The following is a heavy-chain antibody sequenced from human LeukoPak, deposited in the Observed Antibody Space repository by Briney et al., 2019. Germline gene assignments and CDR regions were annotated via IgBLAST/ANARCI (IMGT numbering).Heavy chain of an antibody. Sequence: PSETLSLTCTVSGGSISSGDYYWCWIRQPPGKGLEWIGYIYYSGNTYYNPSLKSRVTISIHTSKNQFSLTLSSVTAADTAVYYCARVSAFFYDSAAYYFDYWGQGALVTVSS. D-gene: IGHD2/OR15-2a*01. CDR3: ARVSAFFYDSAAYYFDY. CDR2: IYYSGNT. J-gene: IGHJ4*02. CDR1: GGSISSGDYY. V-gene: IGHV4-30-4*01.